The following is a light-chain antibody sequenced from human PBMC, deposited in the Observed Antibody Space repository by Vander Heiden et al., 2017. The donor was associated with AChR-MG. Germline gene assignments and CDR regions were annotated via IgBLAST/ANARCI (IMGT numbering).Light chain of an antibody. CDR2: GAS. CDR1: QSVRTSY. CDR3: QQYSSSPFT. J-gene: IGKJ3*01. V-gene: IGKV3-20*01. Sequence: EIVLTQSPGTLSLSPGEGATLSCRASQSVRTSYLAWYQQKPGQAPSLLIFGASSRATGIPDRFSGSGSGTDFTLTISRLEPEDSAVYYCQQYSSSPFTFGQGPKWKSN.